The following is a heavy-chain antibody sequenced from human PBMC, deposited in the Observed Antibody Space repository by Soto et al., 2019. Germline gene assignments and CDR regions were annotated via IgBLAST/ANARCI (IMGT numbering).Heavy chain of an antibody. Sequence: SETLYLTCAVSGGSITTGHWWTWVRQSPGKGLEWIGEIYQSGITNYNPSLNSRLSISMDQSKNQFSLKLTSVTAADTALYFCARGFSFSDNSDNDRIYFYYGLNVWGQGTTVTASS. D-gene: IGHD2-15*01. V-gene: IGHV4-4*02. J-gene: IGHJ6*02. CDR2: IYQSGIT. CDR3: ARGFSFSDNSDNDRIYFYYGLNV. CDR1: GGSITTGHW.